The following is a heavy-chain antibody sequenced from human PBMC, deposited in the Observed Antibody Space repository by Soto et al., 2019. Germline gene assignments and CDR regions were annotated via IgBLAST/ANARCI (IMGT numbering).Heavy chain of an antibody. J-gene: IGHJ4*02. V-gene: IGHV3-21*06. CDR2: ISGIRDYI. Sequence: GGSLRLSCAASGFTFSYYPLHWVRRAPGKGLEWVSSISGIRDYIRYADSVKGRFTISRDNAKTSLYLQMNSLAAEDTAVYYCAREGVHNYTEYYFDYWGQGTLVTVSS. CDR3: AREGVHNYTEYYFDY. D-gene: IGHD3-10*01. CDR1: GFTFSYYP.